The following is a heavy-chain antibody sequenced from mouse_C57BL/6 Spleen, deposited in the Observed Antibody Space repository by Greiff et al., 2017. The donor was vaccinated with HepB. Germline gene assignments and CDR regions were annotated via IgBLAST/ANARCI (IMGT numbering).Heavy chain of an antibody. CDR2: IYPGSGST. Sequence: QVQLQQPGAELVKPGASVKMSCKASGYTFTSYWITWVKQRPGQGLEWIGDIYPGSGSTNYNEKFKSKATLTVDTSSSTAYMQLSSLTSEDSAVYYCARSGVGREDYYFDYWGQGTTLTVSS. CDR3: ARSGVGREDYYFDY. CDR1: GYTFTSYW. J-gene: IGHJ2*01. V-gene: IGHV1-55*01. D-gene: IGHD1-1*02.